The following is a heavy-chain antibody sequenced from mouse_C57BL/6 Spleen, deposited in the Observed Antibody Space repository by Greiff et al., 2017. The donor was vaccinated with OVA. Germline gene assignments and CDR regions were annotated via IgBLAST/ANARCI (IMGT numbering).Heavy chain of an antibody. CDR1: GYTFTSYW. CDR3: ARELFGIITTVVAPFAY. CDR2: IHPNSGST. D-gene: IGHD1-1*01. J-gene: IGHJ3*01. Sequence: QVQLQQPGAELVKPGASVKLSCKASGYTFTSYWMHWVKQRPGQGLAWIGMIHPNSGSTNYNEKFKSKATLTVDKSSSTAYMQLSSLTSEDSAVYYCARELFGIITTVVAPFAYWGQGTLVTVSA. V-gene: IGHV1-64*01.